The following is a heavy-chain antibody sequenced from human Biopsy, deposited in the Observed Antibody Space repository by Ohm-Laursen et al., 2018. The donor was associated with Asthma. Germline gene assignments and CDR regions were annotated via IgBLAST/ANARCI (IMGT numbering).Heavy chain of an antibody. CDR3: ARTFHFWSPYHAEHYQL. V-gene: IGHV3-21*06. CDR1: GFTFRTYS. J-gene: IGHJ1*01. CDR2: ISSSSSYI. Sequence: SLRLSCAASGFTFRTYSMSWVRQAPGKGLEWASSISSSSSYIYYADSVKGRFTISRDDAENSLYLQMNSLRAEDTAVYYCARTFHFWSPYHAEHYQLWGQGTLVTVSS. D-gene: IGHD3-3*02.